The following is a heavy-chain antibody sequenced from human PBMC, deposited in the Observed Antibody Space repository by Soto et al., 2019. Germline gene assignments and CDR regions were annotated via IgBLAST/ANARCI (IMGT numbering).Heavy chain of an antibody. CDR3: ARDISYDSSGYQMRYYGMDV. CDR1: GFTFSSYD. V-gene: IGHV3-48*02. J-gene: IGHJ6*01. CDR2: ITSTSSTI. Sequence: GGSLRLSGAASGFTFSSYDMNWVRQAPGKGLEWVSYITSTSSTIYYADSVKGRFTISRDNAKNSLYLQMTSLRDEDTAVYYCARDISYDSSGYQMRYYGMDVWGQGTTVTVSS. D-gene: IGHD3-22*01.